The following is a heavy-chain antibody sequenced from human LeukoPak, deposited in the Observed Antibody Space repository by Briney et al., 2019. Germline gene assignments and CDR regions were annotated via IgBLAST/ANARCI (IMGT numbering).Heavy chain of an antibody. V-gene: IGHV3-53*01. CDR2: IYSGGST. CDR1: GFTVSSKY. D-gene: IGHD3-22*01. CDR3: ARGRGSYYDTTGGLDY. J-gene: IGHJ4*02. Sequence: GGSLRLSCAASGFTVSSKYMTWVRQAPGKGLELVSVIYSGGSTFYADSVRGRFTISRDSSKNTVYLQMSSLRAEDTAVYYCARGRGSYYDTTGGLDYWGQGTLVTVSS.